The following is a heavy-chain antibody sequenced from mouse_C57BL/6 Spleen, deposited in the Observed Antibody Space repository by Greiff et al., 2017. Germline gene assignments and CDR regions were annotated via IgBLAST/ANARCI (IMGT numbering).Heavy chain of an antibody. J-gene: IGHJ2*01. Sequence: EVQRVESGPELVKPGASVKIPCKASGYTFTDYNMDWVKQSHGKSLEWIGDINPNNGGTIYNQKFKGKATLTVDKSSSTAYMELRSLTSEDTAVYYCARPDSSGLDYWGQGTTLTVSS. V-gene: IGHV1-18*01. CDR1: GYTFTDYN. CDR3: ARPDSSGLDY. D-gene: IGHD3-2*02. CDR2: INPNNGGT.